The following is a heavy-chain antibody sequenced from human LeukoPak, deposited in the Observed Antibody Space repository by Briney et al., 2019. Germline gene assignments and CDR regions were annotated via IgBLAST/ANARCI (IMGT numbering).Heavy chain of an antibody. CDR3: ARDGPSGGSLGYW. D-gene: IGHD3-22*01. Sequence: SETLSLTCAVYGGSFSGYYWSWIRQPPGKGLEWIGEINHSGSTNYNPSLKSRVTISVDTSKNQFSLKLSSVTAEDTAVYYCARDGPSGGSLGYWWGQGIRVTVSS. CDR2: INHSGST. J-gene: IGHJ4*02. V-gene: IGHV4-34*01. CDR1: GGSFSGYY.